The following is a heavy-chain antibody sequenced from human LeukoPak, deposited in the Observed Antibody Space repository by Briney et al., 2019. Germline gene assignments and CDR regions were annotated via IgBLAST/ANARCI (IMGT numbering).Heavy chain of an antibody. Sequence: PGGSLRLSCAASGFTFSDNYMSWIRQAPGKGLEWVSYISSSGSIYYADSVKGRFTISRDNAKNSLYLQMNSLRAEDTAVYYCAKESAYWGQGTLVTVSS. CDR3: AKESAY. V-gene: IGHV3-11*04. CDR1: GFTFSDNY. CDR2: ISSSGSI. J-gene: IGHJ4*02.